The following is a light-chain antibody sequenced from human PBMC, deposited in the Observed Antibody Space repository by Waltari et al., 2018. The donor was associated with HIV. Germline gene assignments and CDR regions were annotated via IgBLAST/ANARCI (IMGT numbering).Light chain of an antibody. V-gene: IGKV4-1*01. Sequence: VLTQSPDSLPVSLGARATINSESSPSALYNSDIKNCLAWYKQKPGLPPNLVSSWASTRASGVPDRFSGSGSGTDFTLTISSLQAEDVAIYYCQQYHTSWTFGQGTKVEIK. CDR1: PSALYNSDIKNC. J-gene: IGKJ1*01. CDR3: QQYHTSWT. CDR2: WAS.